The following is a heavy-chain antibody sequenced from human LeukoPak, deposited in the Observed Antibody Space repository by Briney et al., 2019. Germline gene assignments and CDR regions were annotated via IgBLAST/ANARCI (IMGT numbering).Heavy chain of an antibody. CDR3: ARVLSSGYSPFDY. CDR1: GFTFSDYY. CDR2: ISSTGASM. V-gene: IGHV3-11*01. Sequence: PGGSLRLSCAASGFTFSDYYMAYICQAPGKGLEWLSYISSTGASMYYADSVKGRFTISRDNGKNSLSLQMNSLRAEDTAVYYCARVLSSGYSPFDYWGQGILVTVSS. D-gene: IGHD3-22*01. J-gene: IGHJ4*02.